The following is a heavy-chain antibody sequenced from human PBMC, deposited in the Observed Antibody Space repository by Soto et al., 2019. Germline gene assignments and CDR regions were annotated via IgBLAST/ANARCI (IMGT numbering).Heavy chain of an antibody. J-gene: IGHJ6*02. Sequence: QLQLQESGPGLVKPSETLSLTCTVSGGSISSSSYYWGWIRQPPGKGLEWIGSIYYSGSTYYNPSLKSRVTISVDTSKNQFSLKLSSVTDADTAVYYCARHDSSSSDYYYYYGMDVWGQGTTVTVSS. CDR3: ARHDSSSSDYYYYYGMDV. V-gene: IGHV4-39*01. CDR2: IYYSGST. D-gene: IGHD6-6*01. CDR1: GGSISSSSYY.